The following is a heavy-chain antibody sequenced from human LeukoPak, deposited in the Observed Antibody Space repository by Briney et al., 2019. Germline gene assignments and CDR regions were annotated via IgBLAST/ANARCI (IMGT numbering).Heavy chain of an antibody. V-gene: IGHV4-34*01. CDR1: GGSFSGYY. CDR3: AGVYYYYMDV. Sequence: SETLSLTCADYGGSFSGYYWSWIRHPPGKRLEWIGEINHSGSTKYNPSLKSRVTISVDASKNQFSLKLSSVTAADTAVYYCAGVYYYYMDVWGKGTTVTISS. CDR2: INHSGST. J-gene: IGHJ6*03.